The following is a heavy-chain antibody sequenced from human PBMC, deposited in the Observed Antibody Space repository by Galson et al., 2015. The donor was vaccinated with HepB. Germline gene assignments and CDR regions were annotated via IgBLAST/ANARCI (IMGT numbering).Heavy chain of an antibody. V-gene: IGHV1-18*01. CDR1: GYSFNNYA. Sequence: SVKVSCKASGYSFNNYAITWVRQASGQGLQWMGWISGYNGRAMYAQEFQDRVTLTIDTSTTTASMEVNRLTSDDTAMYYCARDLAAETTDAFGIWGQGTMVTVSS. CDR3: ARDLAAETTDAFGI. J-gene: IGHJ3*02. CDR2: ISGYNGRA. D-gene: IGHD6-13*01.